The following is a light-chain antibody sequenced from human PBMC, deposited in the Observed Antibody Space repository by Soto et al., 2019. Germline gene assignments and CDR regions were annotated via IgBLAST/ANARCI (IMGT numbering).Light chain of an antibody. V-gene: IGKV1-33*01. Sequence: DIQMTQSPSSLTASVGDSVTITCQASRDITNYLNWYQHKPGKAPKLLIYDASNLEPGVPSRFSGRGSGIDFTFTISSLQPEDTATYYCQQYEDIPPTFGQGTRLDIK. CDR1: RDITNY. CDR2: DAS. J-gene: IGKJ5*01. CDR3: QQYEDIPPT.